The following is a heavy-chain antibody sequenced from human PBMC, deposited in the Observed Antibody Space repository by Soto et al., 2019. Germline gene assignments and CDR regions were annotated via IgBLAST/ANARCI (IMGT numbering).Heavy chain of an antibody. Sequence: GGSLRLSCAASGFTFSSYSMNWVRQAPGKGLEWVSSISSSSSYIYYADSVKGRFTISRDNAKNSLYLQMNSLRAEDTAVYYCARWGWFGDLIGYYGMDVWGQGTTVTVSS. CDR2: ISSSSSYI. V-gene: IGHV3-21*01. D-gene: IGHD3-10*01. CDR3: ARWGWFGDLIGYYGMDV. CDR1: GFTFSSYS. J-gene: IGHJ6*02.